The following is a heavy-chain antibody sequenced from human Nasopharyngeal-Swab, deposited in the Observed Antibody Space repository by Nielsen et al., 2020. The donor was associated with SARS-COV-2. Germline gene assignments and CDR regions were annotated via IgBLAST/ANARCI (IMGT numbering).Heavy chain of an antibody. Sequence: GGSLRLSCTASGFTFSNHYMDWVRQAPGKGLEWVGRIKARAISYTAEYAASVKGRFTISRDDSKSSLYLQMNSLKSEDTAVYYCVRDFNWGFFDYWGQGALVTVSS. CDR3: VRDFNWGFFDY. V-gene: IGHV3-72*01. CDR2: IKARAISYTA. D-gene: IGHD7-27*01. J-gene: IGHJ4*02. CDR1: GFTFSNHY.